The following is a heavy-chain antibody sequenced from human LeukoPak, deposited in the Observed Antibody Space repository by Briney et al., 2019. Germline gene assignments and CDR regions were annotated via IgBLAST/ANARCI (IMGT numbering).Heavy chain of an antibody. CDR1: GGSISSYY. CDR2: IYYSGST. Sequence: SETLSLTCTVSGGSISSYYWSWIRQPPGKGLEWIGYIYYSGSTNYNPSLKSRVTISVDTSKNQFSLKLSSVTAADTAVYYCARALWGYAPDDYSSFDYRGQGTLVTVSS. CDR3: ARALWGYAPDDYSSFDY. J-gene: IGHJ4*02. V-gene: IGHV4-59*08. D-gene: IGHD4-11*01.